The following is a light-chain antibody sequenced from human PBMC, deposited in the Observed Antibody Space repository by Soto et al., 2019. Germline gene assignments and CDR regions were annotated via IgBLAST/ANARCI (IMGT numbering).Light chain of an antibody. CDR2: KAS. Sequence: DIQMTQSPSTLSASVGDRVTITCRASQSISNWLAWYQQKPGKAPKLLIYKASSLEGGVPSRFSGSGSGTEFTLTISSLQPDDFATYYGQQYNSYRTFDQGTKVEIK. CDR1: QSISNW. CDR3: QQYNSYRT. V-gene: IGKV1-5*03. J-gene: IGKJ1*01.